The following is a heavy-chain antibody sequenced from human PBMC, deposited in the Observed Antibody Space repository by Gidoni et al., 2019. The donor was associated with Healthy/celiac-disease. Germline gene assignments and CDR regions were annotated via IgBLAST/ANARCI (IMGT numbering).Heavy chain of an antibody. J-gene: IGHJ5*02. CDR3: ARDLAIVVVPAAIELPPLWGFDP. D-gene: IGHD2-2*03. V-gene: IGHV3-30*01. CDR1: GVTFRSSA. Sequence: QVQLVESGGGVVQPGRYLRLSCAASGVTFRSSAMHCVPEAPGKGLEWVAVISYDGSNKYYADSGKGRFTISRDNSKNTLYLQMNSLRAEDTAVYYCARDLAIVVVPAAIELPPLWGFDPWGQGTLVTVSS. CDR2: ISYDGSNK.